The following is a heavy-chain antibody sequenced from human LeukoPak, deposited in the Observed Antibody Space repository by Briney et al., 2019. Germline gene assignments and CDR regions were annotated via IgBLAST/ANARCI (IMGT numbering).Heavy chain of an antibody. CDR1: GYTFTSYY. CDR2: INPSGGST. J-gene: IGHJ3*02. Sequence: ASVKVSCRASGYTFTSYYMHWVRQAPGQGLEWMGIINPSGGSTSYAQKFQGRVTMTRDTSTSTVYMELSSLRSEDTAVYYCARGYHLDGGEAPDAFDIWGQGTMVTVSS. D-gene: IGHD2-21*01. CDR3: ARGYHLDGGEAPDAFDI. V-gene: IGHV1-46*01.